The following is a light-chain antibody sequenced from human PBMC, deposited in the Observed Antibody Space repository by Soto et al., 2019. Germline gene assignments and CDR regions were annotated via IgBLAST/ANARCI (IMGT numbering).Light chain of an antibody. Sequence: QSVLTQPPSVSGAPGQRVTISCTGSSSNLGAGAGYDVHWYQQVPGTAPKLLIYDNNNRPSGVPDRFSGSKSGTSASLAITGLQAEDEADYYCQSYDNSLSGVWVFGGGTQLTVL. J-gene: IGLJ3*02. CDR2: DNN. CDR3: QSYDNSLSGVWV. CDR1: SSNLGAGAGYD. V-gene: IGLV1-40*01.